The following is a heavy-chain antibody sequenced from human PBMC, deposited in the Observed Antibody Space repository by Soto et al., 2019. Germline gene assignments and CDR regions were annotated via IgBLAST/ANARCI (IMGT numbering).Heavy chain of an antibody. J-gene: IGHJ5*02. CDR3: ARDGSLTLSSCYRREEGWFDP. D-gene: IGHD6-13*01. Sequence: QVQLQESGPGLVKPSETLSLTCTVSGGSISSYYWSWIRQPPGKGLEWIGYIYYSWSTNYNPSLKSRVTISVDTSKNQFSLKLSSVTAADAAVYYCARDGSLTLSSCYRREEGWFDPWGQGTLVTVSS. CDR1: GGSISSYY. CDR2: IYYSWST. V-gene: IGHV4-59*12.